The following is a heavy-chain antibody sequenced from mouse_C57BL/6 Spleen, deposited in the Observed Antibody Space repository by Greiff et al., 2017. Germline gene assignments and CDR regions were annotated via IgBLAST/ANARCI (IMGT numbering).Heavy chain of an antibody. CDR2: ITHSGET. J-gene: IGHJ1*03. CDR3: AGAPYDSWYFDV. Sequence: QVQLKESGPGLVKPSQSLFLTCSITGFPITSGYYWIWIRQSPGKPLEWMGYITHSGETFYNPSLQSPISITRETSKNQFFLQLNSVTTEDTAMYYCAGAPYDSWYFDVWGTGTTVTVSS. CDR1: GFPITSGYY. V-gene: IGHV12-3*01. D-gene: IGHD2-4*01.